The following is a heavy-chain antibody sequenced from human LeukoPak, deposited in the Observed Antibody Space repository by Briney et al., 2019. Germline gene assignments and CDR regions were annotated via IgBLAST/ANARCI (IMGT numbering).Heavy chain of an antibody. V-gene: IGHV3-33*06. CDR1: GFTFSSYG. D-gene: IGHD3-10*01. CDR3: AKDYGTASNWFDP. J-gene: IGHJ5*02. Sequence: PGRSLTLSCAAAGFTFSSYGMHWVRQAPGKGLEGVAFIWYDGSKKFYADSVKGRFTISRDDSKNTLYLQMNSLRADDSAVYSCAKDYGTASNWFDPWGQGTLVTVSS. CDR2: IWYDGSKK.